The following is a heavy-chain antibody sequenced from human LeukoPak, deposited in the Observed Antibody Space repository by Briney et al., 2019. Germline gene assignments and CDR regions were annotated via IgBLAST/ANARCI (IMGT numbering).Heavy chain of an antibody. V-gene: IGHV4-59*01. Sequence: SETLSLTCTVTGGSISSYYWSWIRQPPGKGLEWIGYIYYSGSTNYNPSLKSRVTISVDTSKNQFSLKLSSVTAADTAVYYCAKGGRYQLLSMLFFDYWGQGTLVTVSS. D-gene: IGHD2-2*01. CDR2: IYYSGST. J-gene: IGHJ4*02. CDR3: AKGGRYQLLSMLFFDY. CDR1: GGSISSYY.